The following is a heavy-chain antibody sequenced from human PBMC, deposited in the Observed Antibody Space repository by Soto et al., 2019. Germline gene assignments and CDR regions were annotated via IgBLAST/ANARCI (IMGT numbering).Heavy chain of an antibody. CDR3: ATISKGYSSSWYGNWFDP. D-gene: IGHD6-13*01. CDR2: IIPIFGTA. Sequence: SVKVSCKASGGTFSSYAISWVRQAPGQGLEWMGGIIPIFGTANYAQKFQGRVTITADESTSTAYMELSSLRSEDTAVYYCATISKGYSSSWYGNWFDPWGQGTLVTVSS. V-gene: IGHV1-69*13. J-gene: IGHJ5*02. CDR1: GGTFSSYA.